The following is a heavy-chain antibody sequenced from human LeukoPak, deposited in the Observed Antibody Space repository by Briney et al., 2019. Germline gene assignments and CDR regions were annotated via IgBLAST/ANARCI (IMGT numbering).Heavy chain of an antibody. CDR3: ARQGGSWSQLWFDL. CDR2: MNANSGNR. J-gene: IGHJ5*02. V-gene: IGHV1-8*01. Sequence: ASVTVSFKGSGYTFTIYDINWVRQATGQGREWMGWMNANSGNRGYTQKFQGRDTMTRNTAISTDYMEVRRLRSEDTAVYYCARQGGSWSQLWFDLWGQGTLVTVSS. D-gene: IGHD6-13*01. CDR1: GYTFTIYD.